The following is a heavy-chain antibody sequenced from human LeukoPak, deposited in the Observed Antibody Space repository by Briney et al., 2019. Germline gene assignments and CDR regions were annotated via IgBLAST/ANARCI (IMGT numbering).Heavy chain of an antibody. CDR2: IIPIFGTA. CDR3: ARGNCGGDCYAFDI. J-gene: IGHJ3*02. V-gene: IGHV1-69*13. Sequence: EASVSVSCTASGGTCSSYAISGVRQAAGRGLEGGGAIIPIFGTANYSQKFQGRVTITADDSTSTAYMKLSSLRSEDTAVYYCARGNCGGDCYAFDIWGQGTMVTVSS. CDR1: GGTCSSYA. D-gene: IGHD2-21*02.